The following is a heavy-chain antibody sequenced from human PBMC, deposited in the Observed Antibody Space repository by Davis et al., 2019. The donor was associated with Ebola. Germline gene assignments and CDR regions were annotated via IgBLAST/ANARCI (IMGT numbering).Heavy chain of an antibody. D-gene: IGHD2-2*02. CDR2: IIPILGIA. V-gene: IGHV1-69*04. CDR3: AREGLRIPAAIVY. CDR1: GGTFSSYA. Sequence: AASVKVSCKASGGTFSSYAISWVRQAPGQGLEWMGRIIPILGIANYAQKFQGRVTITADKSTSTAYMELSSLRSEDTAVYYCAREGLRIPAAIVYWGQGTLVTVSS. J-gene: IGHJ4*02.